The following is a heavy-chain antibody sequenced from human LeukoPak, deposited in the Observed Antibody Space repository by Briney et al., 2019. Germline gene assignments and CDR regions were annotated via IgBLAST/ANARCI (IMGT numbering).Heavy chain of an antibody. V-gene: IGHV3-66*01. Sequence: GGSLRLSCAASGFIVSSNYMSWVRQAPGKGLEWVSVIYSGGSTYYADSVKGRFTISRDNSKNTLYLQMNSLRAEDTAVYYCASLVGASKTYFDLWGRGTLVTVSS. CDR2: IYSGGST. CDR3: ASLVGASKTYFDL. J-gene: IGHJ2*01. CDR1: GFIVSSNY. D-gene: IGHD1-26*01.